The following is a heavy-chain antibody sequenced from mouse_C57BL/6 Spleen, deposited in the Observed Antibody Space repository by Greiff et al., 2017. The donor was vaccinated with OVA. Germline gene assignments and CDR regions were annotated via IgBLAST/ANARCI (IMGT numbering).Heavy chain of an antibody. V-gene: IGHV14-2*01. CDR1: GFNIKDYY. CDR2: IDPEDGET. J-gene: IGHJ2*01. CDR3: ASRPVMVTTFDY. Sequence: EVMLVESGAELVKPGASVKLSCTASGFNIKDYYMHWVKQRTEQGLEWIGRIDPEDGETKYAPKFQGKATITADTSSNTAYLQLSSLTSEDTAVYYCASRPVMVTTFDYWGQGTTLTVSS. D-gene: IGHD2-2*01.